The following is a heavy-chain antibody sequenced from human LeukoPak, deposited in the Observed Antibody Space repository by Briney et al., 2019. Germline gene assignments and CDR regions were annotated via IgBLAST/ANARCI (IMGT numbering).Heavy chain of an antibody. CDR1: TDSISTYY. CDR3: GREGGPYRPLDY. J-gene: IGHJ4*02. Sequence: SETLSLTCTVSTDSISTYYWSWIRQPPGKGLEWIGEVNLQGRTNYNPSLRGRVAISVDHSANHISLKLTSVTAADTAVYYCGREGGPYRPLDYSGQGTLVTVAS. CDR2: VNLQGRT. V-gene: IGHV4-34*01.